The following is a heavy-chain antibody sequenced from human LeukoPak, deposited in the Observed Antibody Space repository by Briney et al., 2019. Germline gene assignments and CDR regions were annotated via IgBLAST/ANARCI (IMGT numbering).Heavy chain of an antibody. Sequence: GASVKVSCKASGGTFSSYAISWVRQAPGQGLEWMGGIIPIFGTANYAQKFQGRVTITTDESTSTAYMELSSLRSEDTAVYYCARASHIATYYYYYHRDVWGKGPRSPSP. CDR1: GGTFSSYA. V-gene: IGHV1-69*05. CDR3: ARASHIATYYYYYHRDV. CDR2: IIPIFGTA. J-gene: IGHJ6*03. D-gene: IGHD2-21*01.